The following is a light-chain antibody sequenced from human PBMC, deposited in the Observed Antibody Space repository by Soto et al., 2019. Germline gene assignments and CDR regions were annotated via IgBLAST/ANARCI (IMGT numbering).Light chain of an antibody. CDR2: KNN. CDR1: SSNIGSNN. V-gene: IGLV1-47*01. Sequence: QSVLTQPTSASGTPGQRVTISCSGSSSNIGSNNVYRYQQFPGTAPKLLIYKNNQRPSGVPDRFFGSKSGTSASLAISGLRSEEEADYYCAAWDESLSGWVFGGGTKLTVL. CDR3: AAWDESLSGWV. J-gene: IGLJ3*02.